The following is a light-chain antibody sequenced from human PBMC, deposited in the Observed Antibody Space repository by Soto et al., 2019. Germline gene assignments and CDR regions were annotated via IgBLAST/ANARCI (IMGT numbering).Light chain of an antibody. V-gene: IGLV1-40*01. J-gene: IGLJ1*01. CDR2: GNS. CDR1: SSNIGAGYD. CDR3: QSYDSSLSGYV. Sequence: QSVLTQPPSVSGAPGQRVTISCTGSSSNIGAGYDVHWYQQLPGTAPKLLIYGNSNRPSGVPDRFSGSKSGTSASLAITGLQPEDEADYYCQSYDSSLSGYVFGTGTKLTVI.